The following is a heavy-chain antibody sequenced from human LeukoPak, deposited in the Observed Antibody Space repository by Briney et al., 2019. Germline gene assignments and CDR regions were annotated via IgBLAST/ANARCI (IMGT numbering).Heavy chain of an antibody. CDR2: TFNSGST. V-gene: IGHV4-59*01. J-gene: IGHJ6*02. Sequence: SETLSLTCTVSGASISKSYWSWIRQPPGKELELIGCTFNSGSTRYNPSLGSRVTISEDTSRNQFSLRLTSVTAADTATYYCSRASPGAIYYYGMDVWGQGTTVTVSS. CDR1: GASISKSY. CDR3: SRASPGAIYYYGMDV. D-gene: IGHD2/OR15-2a*01.